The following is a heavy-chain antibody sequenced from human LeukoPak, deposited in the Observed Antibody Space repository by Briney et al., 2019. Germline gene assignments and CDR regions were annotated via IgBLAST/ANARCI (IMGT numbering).Heavy chain of an antibody. Sequence: SETLSLTCTVSGYSISSGYYWGWIRQPPGKGLEWIGSIYHSGSTYYNPSLKSRVTISVDTPKNQFSLKLSSVTAADTAVYYCARRTRFGELWNYWGQGTLVTVSS. D-gene: IGHD3-10*01. CDR3: ARRTRFGELWNY. V-gene: IGHV4-38-2*02. J-gene: IGHJ4*02. CDR2: IYHSGST. CDR1: GYSISSGYY.